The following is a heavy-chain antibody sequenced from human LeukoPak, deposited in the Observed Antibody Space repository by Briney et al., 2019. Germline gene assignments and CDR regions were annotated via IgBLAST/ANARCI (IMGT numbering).Heavy chain of an antibody. D-gene: IGHD2-15*01. V-gene: IGHV1-8*03. Sequence: AASVKVSCTASGYTFTSYDINWVRQATGQGLEWMGWMNPNSGNTGYAQKFQGRVTITRNTSISTAYMELSSLRSEDTAVYYCAREYCSGGSCYVAAFDIWGQGTMVTVSS. CDR2: MNPNSGNT. CDR1: GYTFTSYD. J-gene: IGHJ3*02. CDR3: AREYCSGGSCYVAAFDI.